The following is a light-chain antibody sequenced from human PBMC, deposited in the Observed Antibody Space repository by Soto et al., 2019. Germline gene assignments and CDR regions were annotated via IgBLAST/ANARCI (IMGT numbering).Light chain of an antibody. V-gene: IGKV1-5*03. Sequence: DIQMTQSPSTLSASVGDRVTITCRASQSISSWLAWYQQKPGKAPKLLIYKASSLESGVPSRFSGSGSGTEFTLTISSLQPDDFATYYCQQYNSYSRYTFGQWTKLEIK. CDR3: QQYNSYSRYT. CDR2: KAS. CDR1: QSISSW. J-gene: IGKJ2*01.